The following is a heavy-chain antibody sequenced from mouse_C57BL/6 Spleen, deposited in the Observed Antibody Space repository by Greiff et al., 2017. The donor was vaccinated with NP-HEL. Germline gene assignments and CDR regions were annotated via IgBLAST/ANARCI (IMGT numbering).Heavy chain of an antibody. J-gene: IGHJ2*01. CDR3: SSSGVMTLYFDY. CDR2: IYPGSGST. V-gene: IGHV1-55*01. D-gene: IGHD1-3*01. CDR1: GYTFTSYW. Sequence: VQLQQPGAELVKPGASVKMSCKASGYTFTSYWITWVKQRPGQGLEWIGDIYPGSGSTNYNEKFKSKATLTVDTSSSTAYMQLSSLTSDDSAVYSCSSSGVMTLYFDYWGQGTTLTVSS.